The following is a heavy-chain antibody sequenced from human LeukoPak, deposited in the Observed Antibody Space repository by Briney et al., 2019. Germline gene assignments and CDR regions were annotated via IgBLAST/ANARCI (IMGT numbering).Heavy chain of an antibody. CDR1: GYSISSGHY. CDR2: IYHSGST. D-gene: IGHD3-3*01. CDR3: ARLFWSGYHYFDY. J-gene: IGHJ4*02. Sequence: SETLSLTCAVSGYSISSGHYWGWIRQPPGKGLGWIGSIYHSGSTYYNPSLRSRLTISVDTSKNQFSLKLTSVTAADTAVYYCARLFWSGYHYFDYWGQGTLVTVSS. V-gene: IGHV4-38-2*01.